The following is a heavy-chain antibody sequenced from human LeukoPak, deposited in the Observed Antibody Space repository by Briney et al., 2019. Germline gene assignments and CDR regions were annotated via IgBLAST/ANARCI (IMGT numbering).Heavy chain of an antibody. D-gene: IGHD6-13*01. Sequence: SETLSLTCTVSGGSTSSYYWSWIRQPPGKGLEWTGYIYYSGSTNYNPSLKSRVTISVDTPKNQFSLKLSSVTAADTAVYYCARGRSSSWYPGDYWGQGTLVTVSS. CDR1: GGSTSSYY. CDR3: ARGRSSSWYPGDY. J-gene: IGHJ4*02. V-gene: IGHV4-59*01. CDR2: IYYSGST.